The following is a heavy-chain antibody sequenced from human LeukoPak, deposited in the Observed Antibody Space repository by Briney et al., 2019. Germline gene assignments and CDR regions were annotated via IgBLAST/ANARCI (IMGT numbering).Heavy chain of an antibody. CDR2: IYTSGST. J-gene: IGHJ3*02. CDR1: GGSFSGYY. V-gene: IGHV4-59*10. CDR3: ARATALLRGAFDI. D-gene: IGHD3-22*01. Sequence: PSETLSLTCAVYGGSFSGYYWSWIRRPPGKGLEWIGRIYTSGSTNYNPSLKSRVTMSVDTSKNQFSLKLSSVTAADTAVYYCARATALLRGAFDIWGQGTMVTVSS.